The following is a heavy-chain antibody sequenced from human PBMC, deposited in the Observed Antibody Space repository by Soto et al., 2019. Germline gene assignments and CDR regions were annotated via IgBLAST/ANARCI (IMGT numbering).Heavy chain of an antibody. CDR3: ATVHSTSRSFDY. CDR2: TGYSRLTT. Sequence: PWGSLRLSCAASGLNFSILAMSWVRRAPGKGLEWVSTTGYSRLTTYYADSVKGRFTVSRDNSKNTLDLQMSSLRAEDTAVYYCATVHSTSRSFDYWGQGTLVTVSS. CDR1: GLNFSILA. D-gene: IGHD6-6*01. J-gene: IGHJ4*02. V-gene: IGHV3-23*01.